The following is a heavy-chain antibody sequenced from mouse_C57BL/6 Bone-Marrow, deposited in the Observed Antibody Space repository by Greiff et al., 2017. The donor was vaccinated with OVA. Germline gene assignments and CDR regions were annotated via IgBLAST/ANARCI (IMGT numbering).Heavy chain of an antibody. D-gene: IGHD4-1*02. J-gene: IGHJ4*01. CDR2: IHPNSGST. V-gene: IGHV1-64*01. CDR1: GYTFTSYW. CDR3: AQLGRGYFYYAMDY. Sequence: QVQLQQPGAELVKPGASVQLSCKASGYTFTSYWMHWVKQRPGQGLEWIGMIHPNSGSTNYNEKFKSKATLTVDKSSSTAYMQLSSLTSEDSAVYYCAQLGRGYFYYAMDYWGQGTSVTVSS.